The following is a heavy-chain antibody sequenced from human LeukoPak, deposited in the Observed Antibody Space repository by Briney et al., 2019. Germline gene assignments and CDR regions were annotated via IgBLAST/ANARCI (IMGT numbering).Heavy chain of an antibody. J-gene: IGHJ4*02. CDR2: ISGSGGST. D-gene: IGHD3-22*01. CDR3: AKGYSSGYYYFDY. Sequence: SGGSLRLSCAASGFTFSSYAMSWVRQAPGKGLEWVSAISGSGGSTYYADSVKGRFTISRDNSKNTLYLQMNSLRAEDTAVYYCAKGYSSGYYYFDYWGQGTLVTVSS. CDR1: GFTFSSYA. V-gene: IGHV3-23*01.